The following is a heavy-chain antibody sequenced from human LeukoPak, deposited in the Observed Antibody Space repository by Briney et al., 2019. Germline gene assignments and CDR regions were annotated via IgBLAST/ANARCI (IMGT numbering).Heavy chain of an antibody. J-gene: IGHJ4*02. CDR2: ISSSSSYI. Sequence: GGSLRLSCAASGFTFSSYSMNWVGQAPGKGLEWVSSISSSSSYIYYADSVKGRFTISRENAKNSMYLQMNSLRAEDTAVYYCACTDTYYYDSSGSMGPGNFDYWGQGTLVTVSS. D-gene: IGHD3-22*01. CDR3: ACTDTYYYDSSGSMGPGNFDY. V-gene: IGHV3-21*01. CDR1: GFTFSSYS.